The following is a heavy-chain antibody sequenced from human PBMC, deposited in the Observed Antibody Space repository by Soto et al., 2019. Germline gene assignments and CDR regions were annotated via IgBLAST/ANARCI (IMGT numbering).Heavy chain of an antibody. D-gene: IGHD3-16*01. CDR2: IRSDSNHI. J-gene: IGHJ4*02. Sequence: GGSLRLSCAASGFIFSSFSMNWIRQAPGKGLEWLSYIRSDSNHIGYADSVRGRFTISSDIAKNSLFLQLSSLRDEDTAVYYCARDLAYAFDYWGQGTLVTVSS. CDR3: ARDLAYAFDY. CDR1: GFIFSSFS. V-gene: IGHV3-48*02.